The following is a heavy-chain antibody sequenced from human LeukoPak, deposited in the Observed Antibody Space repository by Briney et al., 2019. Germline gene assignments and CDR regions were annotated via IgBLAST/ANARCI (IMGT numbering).Heavy chain of an antibody. CDR3: ARNGYGSYYFDH. CDR1: SGSISSSYW. D-gene: IGHD5-18*01. CDR2: IYHSGIT. Sequence: SGTLSLTCAVSSGSISSSYWWSWVRQIPGKGLEWIGEIYHSGITNYNPSLMSRVTISVDKSKNQFSLKVSTVTAADTAVYYCARNGYGSYYFDHWGQGTLVTVSS. J-gene: IGHJ5*02. V-gene: IGHV4-4*02.